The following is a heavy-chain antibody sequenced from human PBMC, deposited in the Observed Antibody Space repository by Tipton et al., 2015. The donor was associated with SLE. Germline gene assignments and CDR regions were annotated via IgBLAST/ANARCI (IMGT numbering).Heavy chain of an antibody. Sequence: TLSLTCTISGGSISRYYWSWIRQPPGKGLEWIGYIYYSGSTNYSPSLKSRVTISVDTSRNQFSLKLSSVTAADTAVYYCARVSGGMAFSSSSEGYYYYHIDVWGKGTTVTVSS. J-gene: IGHJ6*03. CDR3: ARVSGGMAFSSSSEGYYYYHIDV. CDR1: GGSISRYY. V-gene: IGHV4-59*01. CDR2: IYYSGST. D-gene: IGHD6-6*01.